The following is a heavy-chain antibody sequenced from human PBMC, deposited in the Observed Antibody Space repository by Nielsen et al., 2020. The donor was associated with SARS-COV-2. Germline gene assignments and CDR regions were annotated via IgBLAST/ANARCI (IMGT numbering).Heavy chain of an antibody. Sequence: SETLSLTCAVSGGSISSGGYSWSWIRQPPGKGLEWIGYIYHSGSTYYNPSLKSRVTISVDTSKNQFSLKLSSVTAADTAVYYCATQWGDFTVTTGYYYYGMDVWGQGTTVTVSS. CDR2: IYHSGST. CDR1: GGSISSGGYS. J-gene: IGHJ6*02. D-gene: IGHD4-11*01. CDR3: ATQWGDFTVTTGYYYYGMDV. V-gene: IGHV4-30-2*03.